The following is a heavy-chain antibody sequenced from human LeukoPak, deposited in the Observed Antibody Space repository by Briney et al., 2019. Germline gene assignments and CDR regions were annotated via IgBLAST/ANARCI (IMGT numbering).Heavy chain of an antibody. CDR1: GYTFTSYY. V-gene: IGHV1-46*01. CDR2: INPSGGST. CDR3: ARDSTRATVTTSGWFDP. J-gene: IGHJ5*02. Sequence: ASVKVSCKASGYTFTSYYMHWVRQAPGQGLEWMGIINPSGGSTSYAQKFQGRVTMTGDTSTSTVYMELSSLRSEDTAVYYCARDSTRATVTTSGWFDPWGQGTLVTVSS. D-gene: IGHD4-17*01.